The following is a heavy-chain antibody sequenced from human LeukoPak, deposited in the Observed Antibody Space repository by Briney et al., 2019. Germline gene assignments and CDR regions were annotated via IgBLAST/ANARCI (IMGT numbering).Heavy chain of an antibody. D-gene: IGHD1-26*01. Sequence: SETLSLTCAVYGGSFSGYYWSWIRQPPGKGLEWIGEINHSGSTNYNPSLTSRVTISVDTSKNQFSLKLSSVTAADTAVYYCARTAYSGSHFDYWGQGSLVTVSS. J-gene: IGHJ4*02. V-gene: IGHV4-34*01. CDR3: ARTAYSGSHFDY. CDR1: GGSFSGYY. CDR2: INHSGST.